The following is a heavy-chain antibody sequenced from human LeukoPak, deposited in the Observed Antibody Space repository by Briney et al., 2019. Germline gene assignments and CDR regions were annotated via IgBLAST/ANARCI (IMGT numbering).Heavy chain of an antibody. CDR1: GGSISSYY. Sequence: PSETLSLTCTVSGGSISSYYWSWIRQPPGKGLEWIGYIYYSGSTNYNPSLKSRVTISVDTSKNQFSLKLSSVTAADTAVYYCARVPELWFGELLPWFDPWGQGTLVTVSS. CDR2: IYYSGST. J-gene: IGHJ5*02. D-gene: IGHD3-10*01. V-gene: IGHV4-59*01. CDR3: ARVPELWFGELLPWFDP.